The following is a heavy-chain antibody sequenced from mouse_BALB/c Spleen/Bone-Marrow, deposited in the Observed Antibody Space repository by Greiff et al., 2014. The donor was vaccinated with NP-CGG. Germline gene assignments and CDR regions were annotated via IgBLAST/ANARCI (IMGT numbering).Heavy chain of an antibody. Sequence: QVQLQQSGPGLVQPSQSLSITCTVSGFSFSSYGVHWVRQSPGKGLEWLGVIWSGGSKDYNAAFIARLSISKDNSKSQVFFKMNSLQANVTAIYYCDRNDGNYDFDYWGQGTTLTVSS. CDR2: IWSGGSK. J-gene: IGHJ2*01. V-gene: IGHV2-2*02. CDR1: GFSFSSYG. D-gene: IGHD2-1*01. CDR3: DRNDGNYDFDY.